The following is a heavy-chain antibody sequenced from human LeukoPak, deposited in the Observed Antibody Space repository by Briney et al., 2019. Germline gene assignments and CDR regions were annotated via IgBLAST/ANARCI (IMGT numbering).Heavy chain of an antibody. V-gene: IGHV3-23*01. CDR2: ISGSGVST. D-gene: IGHD4/OR15-4a*01. CDR1: GFTFSSYA. J-gene: IGHJ4*02. CDR3: ARRAGAYSHPYDY. Sequence: PGGSLRLSCAASGFTFSSYAMNWVRQAPGKGLEWVSVISGSGVSTYYADSVKGRFTISRDNSKNTLYLQMNSLRAEDTAVYYCARRAGAYSHPYDYWGQGTLVTVSS.